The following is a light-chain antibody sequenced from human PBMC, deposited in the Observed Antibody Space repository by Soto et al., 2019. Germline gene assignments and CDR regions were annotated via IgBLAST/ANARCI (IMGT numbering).Light chain of an antibody. J-gene: IGKJ3*01. CDR3: QQYDHWPFT. V-gene: IGKV3-15*01. CDR1: QSVSGN. Sequence: MTQSPSTLSVSPGERATLSCRASQSVSGNLAWYQQKPGQAPRLLIYGASTRATGLPARFSGSGSGTEFTLTISSLQSEDFALYYCQQYDHWPFTFGPGTKVDIK. CDR2: GAS.